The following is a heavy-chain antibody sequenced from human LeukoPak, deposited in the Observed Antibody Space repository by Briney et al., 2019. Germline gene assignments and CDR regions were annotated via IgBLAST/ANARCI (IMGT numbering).Heavy chain of an antibody. CDR1: VYTLNELS. V-gene: IGHV1-24*01. CDR2: FDPGDGET. D-gene: IGHD3-9*01. J-gene: IGHJ4*02. Sequence: ASVKVSCKVSVYTLNELSMHWVRQAPGKGQEWMEGFDPGDGETIYAQKFQGRVTMTEDPSTDTAYMELSSLRSEDTAVFFCQAEDGIRYFDWLLYPPFDYWGQGTLVTVSS. CDR3: QAEDGIRYFDWLLYPPFDY.